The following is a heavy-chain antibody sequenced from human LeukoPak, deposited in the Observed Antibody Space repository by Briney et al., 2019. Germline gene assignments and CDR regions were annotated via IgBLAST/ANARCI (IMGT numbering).Heavy chain of an antibody. V-gene: IGHV1-18*01. Sequence: ASVKVSCKSSGYTFTSYCISWVRQAPGQGLEWMGWISAYNGNTNYAQKLQGRVTMTTDTSTSTAYMELRSLRSDDTAVYYCARDLQFGRYDYVWGSYRLDYWGQGTLVTVSS. D-gene: IGHD3-16*02. CDR3: ARDLQFGRYDYVWGSYRLDY. J-gene: IGHJ4*02. CDR2: ISAYNGNT. CDR1: GYTFTSYC.